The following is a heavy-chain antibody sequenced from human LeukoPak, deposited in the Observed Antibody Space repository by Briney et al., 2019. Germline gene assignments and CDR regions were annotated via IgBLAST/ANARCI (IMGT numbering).Heavy chain of an antibody. CDR3: ARATLGDLSPLDAFDI. CDR2: FYHSGNT. Sequence: KSGGSLRLSCAASGFTFSSYGIHWVRQAPGKGLEWIGSFYHSGNTYYNPSLKSRVTISKDTSKNQFSLKLRSVTAADAAVYYCARATLGDLSPLDAFDIWGQGTMVTVSS. D-gene: IGHD3-16*01. J-gene: IGHJ3*02. CDR1: GFTFSSYG. V-gene: IGHV4-38-2*01.